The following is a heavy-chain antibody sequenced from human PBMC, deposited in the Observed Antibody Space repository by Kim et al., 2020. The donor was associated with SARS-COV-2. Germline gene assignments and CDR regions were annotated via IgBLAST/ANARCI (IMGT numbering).Heavy chain of an antibody. CDR3: ARGRAGVVPAPILGIGPYYDYYAMDV. CDR1: GGSFSGYY. J-gene: IGHJ6*02. Sequence: SETLSLTCAVYGGSFSGYYWTWIRQPPGKGLEWIGEINHSGGTNYIPSLKSRVTMSIDTSKNQFSLKLRSVTAADTAFYYCARGRAGVVPAPILGIGPYYDYYAMDVWGQGTPVTVSS. D-gene: IGHD2-2*01. CDR2: INHSGGT. V-gene: IGHV4-34*01.